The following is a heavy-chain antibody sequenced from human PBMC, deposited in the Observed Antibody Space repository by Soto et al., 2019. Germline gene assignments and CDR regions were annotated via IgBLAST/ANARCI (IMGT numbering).Heavy chain of an antibody. V-gene: IGHV4-38-2*02. D-gene: IGHD3-22*01. CDR3: ARDYDYFYHSSSLYSRPFDA. CDR2: IYHSGII. J-gene: IGHJ4*02. CDR1: GYSISSGYY. Sequence: PSETLSLTCTVSGYSISSGYYWGWIRQPPGKGLEWVGSIYHSGIIYYNPSLKSRVTISVDTSKNQFSLELTSVTAADTAVYYCARDYDYFYHSSSLYSRPFDAWGQGALVTVSS.